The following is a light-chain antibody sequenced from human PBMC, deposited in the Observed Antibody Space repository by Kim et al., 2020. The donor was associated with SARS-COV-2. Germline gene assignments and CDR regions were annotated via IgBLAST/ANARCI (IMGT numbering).Light chain of an antibody. CDR2: RYN. J-gene: IGLJ2*01. CDR1: STNVGSNA. V-gene: IGLV1-44*01. Sequence: GQRVTISGTGSSTNVGSNAVYWYQQLPGTATKLLDDRYNRRPSGVPGRFAGSTAGTSAFLAISGLPAEDEADYYCAAWHVILNGVLFGGGTKLTVL. CDR3: AAWHVILNGVL.